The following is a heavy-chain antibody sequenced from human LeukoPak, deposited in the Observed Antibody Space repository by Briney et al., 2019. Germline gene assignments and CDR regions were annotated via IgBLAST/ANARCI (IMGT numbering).Heavy chain of an antibody. J-gene: IGHJ4*02. Sequence: SVKVSCKASGGTFSSYAISWVRQSPGHGLEWMGGIIPIFGTANYAQKFQGRVTITADESTSTAYMELSSLRSEDTAVYYCARDRGLRLGELSPRGYYFDYWGQGTLVTVSS. D-gene: IGHD3-16*02. V-gene: IGHV1-69*01. CDR1: GGTFSSYA. CDR3: ARDRGLRLGELSPRGYYFDY. CDR2: IIPIFGTA.